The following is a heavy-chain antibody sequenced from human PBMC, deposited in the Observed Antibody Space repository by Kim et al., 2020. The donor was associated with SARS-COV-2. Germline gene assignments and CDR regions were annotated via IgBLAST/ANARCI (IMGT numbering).Heavy chain of an antibody. CDR2: IYSAGST. J-gene: IGHJ4*02. D-gene: IGHD6-19*01. CDR1: GLTVSTNN. V-gene: IGHV3-53*01. Sequence: GGSLRLSCVASGLTVSTNNMNWVRQAPGKGLEWVSLIYSAGSTYYADSVTVRFTISRDNSKNTLYLQMNSLRAEDTAMYYCAREGAVAGHIDYWGQGTLVTVST. CDR3: AREGAVAGHIDY.